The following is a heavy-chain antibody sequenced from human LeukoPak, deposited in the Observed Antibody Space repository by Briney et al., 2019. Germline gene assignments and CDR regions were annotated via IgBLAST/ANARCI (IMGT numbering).Heavy chain of an antibody. V-gene: IGHV3-64*01. Sequence: PGGSLRLSCAASGFTFSSYAMHWVRQAPGKGLEYVSAISSNGGSTYYANSVKGRFTISRDNSKNTLYLQMNSLRAEDTAVYYCAKEGGYGELSSYFDYWGQGTLVTVSS. J-gene: IGHJ4*02. CDR3: AKEGGYGELSSYFDY. CDR1: GFTFSSYA. D-gene: IGHD3-16*02. CDR2: ISSNGGST.